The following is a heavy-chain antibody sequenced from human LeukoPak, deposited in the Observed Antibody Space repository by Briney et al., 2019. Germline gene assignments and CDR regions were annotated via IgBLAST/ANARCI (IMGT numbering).Heavy chain of an antibody. CDR1: GVTLSTYG. CDR2: ISGSGRT. J-gene: IGHJ5*02. Sequence: GGSLRLSCAASGVTLSTYGIHWVRQAPGKGLDWVSGISGSGRTYYADSVKGRFTISRDNPKNTLYLQMNSLRAEDTAVYYCALGQDVLRFGELLGPWGQGTLVTVSS. D-gene: IGHD3-10*01. CDR3: ALGQDVLRFGELLGP. V-gene: IGHV3-23*01.